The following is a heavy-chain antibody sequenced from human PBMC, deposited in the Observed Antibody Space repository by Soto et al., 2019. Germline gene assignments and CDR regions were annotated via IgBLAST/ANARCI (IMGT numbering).Heavy chain of an antibody. CDR3: ARCYCSVGSCYTCWHFDL. J-gene: IGHJ2*01. CDR1: GYTFNNYG. Sequence: QVQLVQSGAEVKKPGASVKVSCKASGYTFNNYGLSWVRQAPGQGLEWMGWIGPYNGNTDHAQNFQGRVTMTTDISTNTAYMELRSLRSDDTALYYCARCYCSVGSCYTCWHFDLWGRGTLVTVSS. D-gene: IGHD2-15*01. V-gene: IGHV1-18*01. CDR2: IGPYNGNT.